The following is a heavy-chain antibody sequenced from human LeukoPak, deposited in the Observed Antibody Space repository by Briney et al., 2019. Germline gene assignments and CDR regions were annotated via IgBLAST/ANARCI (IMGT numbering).Heavy chain of an antibody. CDR1: GFTFSSYA. J-gene: IGHJ4*02. CDR3: AQEQQLVPWYFDY. CDR2: IKQDGSEK. Sequence: PGGSLRLSCAASGFTFSSYAMHWVRQAPGKGLEWVANIKQDGSEKYYVDSVKGRFTISRDNSKNTLYLQMNSLRAEDTAVYYCAQEQQLVPWYFDYWGQGTLVTVSS. V-gene: IGHV3-7*03. D-gene: IGHD6-13*01.